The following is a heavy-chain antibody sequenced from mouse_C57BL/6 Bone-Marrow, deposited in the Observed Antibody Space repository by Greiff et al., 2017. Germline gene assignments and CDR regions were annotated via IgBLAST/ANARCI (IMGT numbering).Heavy chain of an antibody. CDR3: ARLGPLWCPLSMDD. CDR2: ISSGGGYT. D-gene: IGHD1-1*02. V-gene: IGHV5-6*01. CDR1: GFTFSSYG. Sequence: EVQGVESGGDLVKPGGSLKLSCAASGFTFSSYGMSWVRQTPDKRLEWVATISSGGGYTYYPASVKGRFTITRDNTNENLYLQTSSLKCEGTAKYYCARLGPLWCPLSMDDWGQGTSVTVSS. J-gene: IGHJ4*01.